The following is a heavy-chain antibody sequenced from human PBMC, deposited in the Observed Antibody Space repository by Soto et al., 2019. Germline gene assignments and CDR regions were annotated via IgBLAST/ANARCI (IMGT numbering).Heavy chain of an antibody. V-gene: IGHV1-69*12. CDR3: ARCAGYCISTSCYGNWFDP. J-gene: IGHJ5*02. Sequence: QVQLVQSGAEVKKPGSSVKVSCKASGGTFSSYAISWVRQAPGQGLEWMGGIIPIFGTANYAQKFQGRVTITADESTSTAYIELISLRSEDTAVYYCARCAGYCISTSCYGNWFDPWGQGTLVTVSS. D-gene: IGHD2-2*03. CDR1: GGTFSSYA. CDR2: IIPIFGTA.